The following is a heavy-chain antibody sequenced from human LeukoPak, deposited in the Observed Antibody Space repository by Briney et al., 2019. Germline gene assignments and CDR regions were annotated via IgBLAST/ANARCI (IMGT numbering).Heavy chain of an antibody. D-gene: IGHD1-26*01. Sequence: GGSLRLSCAASGFTFDDYGMSWVRQAPGKGLEWVSGINWNGGSTGYADSVKGRLTISRDNAKNSLYPQMNSLRAEDTALYYCARGSSGSYYENDYWGQGTLVTVSS. CDR2: INWNGGST. CDR3: ARGSSGSYYENDY. J-gene: IGHJ4*02. CDR1: GFTFDDYG. V-gene: IGHV3-20*04.